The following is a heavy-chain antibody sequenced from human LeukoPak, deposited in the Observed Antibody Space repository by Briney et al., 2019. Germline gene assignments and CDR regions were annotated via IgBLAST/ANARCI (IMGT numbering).Heavy chain of an antibody. Sequence: ASVKVSCKASGGTFSSYAISWVRQAPGQGLEWMGGIIPIFGTANYAQKFQGRVTITADESTSTAYVELSSLRSEDTAVYYCASGQQQLVLYNWFDPWGQGTLVTVSS. CDR1: GGTFSSYA. V-gene: IGHV1-69*13. CDR3: ASGQQQLVLYNWFDP. CDR2: IIPIFGTA. J-gene: IGHJ5*02. D-gene: IGHD6-13*01.